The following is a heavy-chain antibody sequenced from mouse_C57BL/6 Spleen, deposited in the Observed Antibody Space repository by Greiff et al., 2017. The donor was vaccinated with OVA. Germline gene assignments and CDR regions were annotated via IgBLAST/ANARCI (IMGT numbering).Heavy chain of an antibody. V-gene: IGHV1-4*01. Sequence: VQRVESGAELARPGASVKMSCKASGYTFTSYTMHWVKQRPGQGLEWIGNINPCSGYTKYNQKFKDKATLTADKSSSTAYMQLSSLTSEDSAVYYCARLGVKTWTFDYWGQGTTLTVSS. CDR3: ARLGVKTWTFDY. J-gene: IGHJ2*01. CDR2: INPCSGYT. CDR1: GYTFTSYT. D-gene: IGHD4-1*01.